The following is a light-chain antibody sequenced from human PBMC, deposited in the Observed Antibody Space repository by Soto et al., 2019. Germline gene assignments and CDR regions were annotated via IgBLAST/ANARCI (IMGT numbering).Light chain of an antibody. J-gene: IGKJ4*01. Sequence: DIQMTQSPSSLSASVGDRVTITCRASQGISNYLAWYQQKPGKVPKLLIYAASTLHSGVPSRFSGSGSGTDFTLTISSLQPEDVATYYCQKYNSAPQTFGGGNKVEIK. CDR3: QKYNSAPQT. CDR2: AAS. V-gene: IGKV1-27*01. CDR1: QGISNY.